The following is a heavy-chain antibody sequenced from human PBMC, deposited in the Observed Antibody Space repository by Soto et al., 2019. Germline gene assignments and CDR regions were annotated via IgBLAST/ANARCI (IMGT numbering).Heavy chain of an antibody. J-gene: IGHJ4*02. D-gene: IGHD3-10*01. V-gene: IGHV3-9*01. CDR3: AKGGSGSYYDKIAY. CDR2: ISWNSGSI. CDR1: GFTFDDYA. Sequence: GGSLRLSCAASGFTFDDYAMHWVRQAPGKGLEWVSGISWNSGSIGYADSVKGRFTISRDNAKNSLYLQMNSLRAEDTALYYCAKGGSGSYYDKIAYSGQGTLVPVSS.